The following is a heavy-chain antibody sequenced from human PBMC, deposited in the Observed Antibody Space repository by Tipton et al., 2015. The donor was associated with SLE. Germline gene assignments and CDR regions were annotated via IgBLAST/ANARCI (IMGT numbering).Heavy chain of an antibody. CDR1: GGSISSYY. Sequence: TLSLTCTVSGGSISSYYWSWIRQPPGKGLEWIGYIYYSGSTNYNPSLKGRVTISVDTSKNQFSLKLSSVTASDTAVYYCAREGYGGKNGDVWGKGTTVTVSS. V-gene: IGHV4-59*12. J-gene: IGHJ6*04. CDR2: IYYSGST. CDR3: AREGYGGKNGDV. D-gene: IGHD4-23*01.